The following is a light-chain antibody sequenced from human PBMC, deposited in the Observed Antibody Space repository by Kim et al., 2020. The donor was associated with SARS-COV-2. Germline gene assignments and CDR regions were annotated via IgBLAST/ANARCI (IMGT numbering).Light chain of an antibody. Sequence: ALGQKGRITCQGDSLRNYYASWYQQKPGQAPIVVIYGKNNRLAGIPDRFSGSSSGITASLTITGAQPEDEADYYCNSRDSSTNQLVFGGGTKLTVL. J-gene: IGLJ2*01. CDR1: SLRNYY. V-gene: IGLV3-19*01. CDR2: GKN. CDR3: NSRDSSTNQLV.